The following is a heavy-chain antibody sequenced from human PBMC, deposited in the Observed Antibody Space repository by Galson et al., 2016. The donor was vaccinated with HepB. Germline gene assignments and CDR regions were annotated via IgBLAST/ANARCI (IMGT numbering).Heavy chain of an antibody. Sequence: SLRLSCAASGFTFSSYAMSWVRQAPGKGLEWVSGVSGSGGSTYYADSVKGRFTISRDNSKNTLYLQMNSLRAEDTAVYYCAKGLVALLWQPFDYWGQGTLVTVSS. V-gene: IGHV3-23*01. CDR3: AKGLVALLWQPFDY. J-gene: IGHJ4*02. D-gene: IGHD2-15*01. CDR1: GFTFSSYA. CDR2: VSGSGGST.